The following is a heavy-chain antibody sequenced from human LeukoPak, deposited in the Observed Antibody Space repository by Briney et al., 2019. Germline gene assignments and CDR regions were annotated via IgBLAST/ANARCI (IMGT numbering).Heavy chain of an antibody. J-gene: IGHJ4*02. Sequence: GGSLRPSCAASGFTFSSYWMSWVRQAPGKGLEWVANIKQDGSEKYYVDSVKGRFTISRDNAKNSLYLQMNSLRAEDTAVYYCAREYSYGDLDYWGQGTLVTVSS. D-gene: IGHD5-18*01. CDR3: AREYSYGDLDY. CDR2: IKQDGSEK. CDR1: GFTFSSYW. V-gene: IGHV3-7*01.